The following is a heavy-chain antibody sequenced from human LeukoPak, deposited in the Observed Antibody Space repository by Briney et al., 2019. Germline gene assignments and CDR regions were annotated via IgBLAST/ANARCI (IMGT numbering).Heavy chain of an antibody. CDR1: GGTFSSYA. J-gene: IGHJ4*02. CDR3: ARGKIGVRFLEWLSFDY. Sequence: VKVSCKASGGTFSSYAISWVRQAPGQGLEWMGGIIPIFGTANYAQKFQGRVTITADESTSTAYMELSSLGSEDTAVCYCARGKIGVRFLEWLSFDYWGQGTLVTVSS. V-gene: IGHV1-69*01. CDR2: IIPIFGTA. D-gene: IGHD3-3*01.